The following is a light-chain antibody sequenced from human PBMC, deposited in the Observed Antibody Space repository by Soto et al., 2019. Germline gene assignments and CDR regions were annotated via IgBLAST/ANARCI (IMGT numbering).Light chain of an antibody. CDR3: QQYTNTNNPWM. J-gene: IGKJ1*01. CDR1: QTISTW. CDR2: DAS. Sequence: DIQVTQSPPTVSASVGDRVTITCRAIQTISTWMAWYQQKPGKAPKLLVYDASTLQSGVASRFSGSGPGTEFTLIISGLQPDDSATYYCQQYTNTNNPWMFGQGTKVDIK. V-gene: IGKV1-5*01.